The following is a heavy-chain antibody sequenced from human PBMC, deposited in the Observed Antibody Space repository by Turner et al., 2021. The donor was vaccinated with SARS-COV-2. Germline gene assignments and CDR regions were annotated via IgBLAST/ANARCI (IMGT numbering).Heavy chain of an antibody. CDR3: ARRGDY. CDR2: MYYSGTT. Sequence: QVQLQESGPGLVKPSETLSLTCTVSGSSVSSGSYHWSWVRQPPGKGLEWIGSMYYSGTTHYNPSLRGRVTISIDTSKNQFSLKVTSVTATDTAVYYCARRGDYWGQGMLVTVSS. D-gene: IGHD3-16*01. CDR1: GSSVSSGSYH. J-gene: IGHJ4*02. V-gene: IGHV4-39*01.